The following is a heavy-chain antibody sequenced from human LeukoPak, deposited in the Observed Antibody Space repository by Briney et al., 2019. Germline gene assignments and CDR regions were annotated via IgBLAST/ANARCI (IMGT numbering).Heavy chain of an antibody. CDR3: ASSTRGIVVAYYYYGMDV. CDR2: IIPIFGTA. V-gene: IGHV1-69*01. D-gene: IGHD2-15*01. CDR1: GGTFSSYA. J-gene: IGHJ6*04. Sequence: SVTVSCKASGGTFSSYAISWVRQAPGQGLEWMGGIIPIFGTANYAQKFQGRVTITADESTSTAYMELSSLRSEDTAVYYCASSTRGIVVAYYYYGMDVWGKGTTVTVSS.